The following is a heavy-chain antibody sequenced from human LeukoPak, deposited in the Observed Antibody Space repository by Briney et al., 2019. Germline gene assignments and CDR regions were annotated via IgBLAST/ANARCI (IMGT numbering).Heavy chain of an antibody. Sequence: SETLSLTCTVSGGSISSYYWSWIRQPPGKGLEWIGYIYYSGSTNYNPSLKSRVTISVDTSKNQFSLKLSSVTAADTAVYYCASQYLLPGWFDPWGQGTLVTVSS. V-gene: IGHV4-59*01. CDR2: IYYSGST. CDR3: ASQYLLPGWFDP. J-gene: IGHJ5*02. D-gene: IGHD4-11*01. CDR1: GGSISSYY.